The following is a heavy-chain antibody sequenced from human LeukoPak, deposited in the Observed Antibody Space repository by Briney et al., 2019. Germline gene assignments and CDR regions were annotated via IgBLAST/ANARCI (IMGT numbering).Heavy chain of an antibody. CDR1: GFSLSTSGMR. CDR3: ARETSVYSSSWYGYYFDY. J-gene: IGHJ4*02. CDR2: IDWNDDK. V-gene: IGHV2-70*04. D-gene: IGHD6-13*01. Sequence: SGPALVKPTQTLTLTCTFSGFSLSTSGMRVSWIRQPPGKALEWLARIDWNDDKFYSTSLKTRLTISKDTSKNQVVLTMTNMDPVDTATYFCARETSVYSSSWYGYYFDYWGQGTLVTVSS.